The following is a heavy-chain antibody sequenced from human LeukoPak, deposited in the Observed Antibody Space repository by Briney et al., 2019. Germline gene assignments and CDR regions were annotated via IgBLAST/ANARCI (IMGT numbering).Heavy chain of an antibody. CDR3: ASSSLVAVVTYGFDL. Sequence: SETLSLTCTVSNGPITSTKWWSWVRQPPGKGLEWIGEISHTGSTNYNPSFNSRVTMSVDKSKNQFSLNLKSVTAADTALYYCASSSLVAVVTYGFDLWGRGTAVTVSS. J-gene: IGHJ3*01. CDR2: ISHTGST. CDR1: NGPITSTKW. V-gene: IGHV4-4*02. D-gene: IGHD3-22*01.